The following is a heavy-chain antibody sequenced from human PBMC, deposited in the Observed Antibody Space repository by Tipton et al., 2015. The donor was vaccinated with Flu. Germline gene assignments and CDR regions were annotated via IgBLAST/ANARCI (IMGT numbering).Heavy chain of an antibody. CDR1: GGSFSGYY. CDR2: INHSGST. Sequence: TLSLTCAVYGGSFSGYYWSWIRQPPGKGLEWIGEINHSGSTNYNPSLKSRVTISVDTSKNQFSLKLSSVTAADTAAYYCARGRGRITMVRGVKGAFDIWGQGTMVTVSS. J-gene: IGHJ3*02. CDR3: ARGRGRITMVRGVKGAFDI. V-gene: IGHV4-34*01. D-gene: IGHD3-10*01.